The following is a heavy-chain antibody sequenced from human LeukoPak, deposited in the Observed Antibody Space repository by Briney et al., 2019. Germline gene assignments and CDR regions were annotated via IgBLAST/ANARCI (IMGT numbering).Heavy chain of an antibody. J-gene: IGHJ4*02. CDR3: AREGSMVRGAVDY. V-gene: IGHV3-30-3*01. CDR2: ISYDGSNK. Sequence: PGGSLRLSCAASGFTFSSYAMHWVRQAPGKGLEWVAVISYDGSNKYYADSMKGRFTISRDNSKNTLYLQMNSLRAEDTAVYYCAREGSMVRGAVDYWGQGTLVTVSS. CDR1: GFTFSSYA. D-gene: IGHD3-10*01.